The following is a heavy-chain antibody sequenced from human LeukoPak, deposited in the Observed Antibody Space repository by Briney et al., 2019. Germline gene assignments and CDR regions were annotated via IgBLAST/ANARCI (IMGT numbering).Heavy chain of an antibody. CDR2: ISGGGGST. CDR3: ARFRDYDDY. J-gene: IGHJ4*02. Sequence: GGSLRLSCAASGFTFSSYALSWVRQAPGKGLEWVSAISGGGGSTYYADSVKGRFTISRDNSKNTLYLQMNNLRAEDTAIYYCARFRDYDDYWGQGTLVTVSS. D-gene: IGHD4-17*01. V-gene: IGHV3-23*01. CDR1: GFTFSSYA.